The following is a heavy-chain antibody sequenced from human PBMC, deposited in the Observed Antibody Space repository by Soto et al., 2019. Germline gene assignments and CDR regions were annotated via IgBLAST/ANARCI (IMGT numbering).Heavy chain of an antibody. D-gene: IGHD2-8*01. Sequence: SETLSLTCTVSGDSISNYYWNWIRQPPGKGLEWIGYINYSGNTNYNPSLKSRVTISADTSKNQFSLKLSSVTAADTAVYYCARAEKVHAISGALDIWGQGTMVTVSS. CDR1: GDSISNYY. V-gene: IGHV4-59*01. CDR3: ARAEKVHAISGALDI. J-gene: IGHJ3*02. CDR2: INYSGNT.